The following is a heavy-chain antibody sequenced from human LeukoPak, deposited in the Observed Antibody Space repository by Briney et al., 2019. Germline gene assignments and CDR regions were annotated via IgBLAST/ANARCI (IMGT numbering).Heavy chain of an antibody. CDR2: IYHSGST. CDR1: GYSISSGYY. V-gene: IGHV4-38-2*02. J-gene: IGHJ4*02. CDR3: ARDRSVYGGNPDY. D-gene: IGHD4-23*01. Sequence: SETLSLTCTVSGYSISSGYYWGWIRKPPGKGLEWIGSIYHSGSTYYNPSLKSRVTISVDTSKNQFSLKLSSATAADTAVYYCARDRSVYGGNPDYWGQGTLVTVSS.